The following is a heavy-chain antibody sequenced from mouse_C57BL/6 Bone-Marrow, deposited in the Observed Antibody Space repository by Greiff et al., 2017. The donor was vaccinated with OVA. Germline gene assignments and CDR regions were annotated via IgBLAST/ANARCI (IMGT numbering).Heavy chain of an antibody. Sequence: VQLQQPGAELVKPGASVKLSCKASGYTFTSYWMQWVKQRPGQGLEWIGEIDPSDSYTNYNQKFKGKATLTVDTSSSTAYMQLSSLTSEDSAVYYCATDGYYLYYLDYWGQGTTLTVSS. CDR2: IDPSDSYT. CDR3: ATDGYYLYYLDY. V-gene: IGHV1-50*01. J-gene: IGHJ2*01. CDR1: GYTFTSYW. D-gene: IGHD2-3*01.